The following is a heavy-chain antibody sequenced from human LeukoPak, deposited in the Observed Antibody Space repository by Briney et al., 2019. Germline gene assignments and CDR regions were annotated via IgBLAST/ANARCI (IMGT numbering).Heavy chain of an antibody. Sequence: GGSLRLSCAASGFTFSSYAMSWVRQAPGKGLEWVSSISSSSSYIYYADSVKGRFTISRDNAKNSLYLQMNSLRAEDTAVYYCARGIGYCSSTSCYDDYWGQGTLVTVSS. J-gene: IGHJ4*02. CDR2: ISSSSSYI. D-gene: IGHD2-2*03. CDR1: GFTFSSYA. V-gene: IGHV3-21*01. CDR3: ARGIGYCSSTSCYDDY.